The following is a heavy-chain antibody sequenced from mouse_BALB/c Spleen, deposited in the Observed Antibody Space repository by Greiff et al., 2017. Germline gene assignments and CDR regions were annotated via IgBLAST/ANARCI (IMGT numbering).Heavy chain of an antibody. V-gene: IGHV2-2*02. Sequence: VQLQQSGPGLVQPSQSLSITCTVSGFSLTSYGVHWVRQSPGKGLEWLGVIWSGGSTDYNAAFISRLSISKDNSKSQVFFKMNSLQANDTAIYYCARSPPFYYGYAMDYWGQGTSVTVSS. CDR2: IWSGGST. J-gene: IGHJ4*01. CDR1: GFSLTSYG. CDR3: ARSPPFYYGYAMDY. D-gene: IGHD1-1*01.